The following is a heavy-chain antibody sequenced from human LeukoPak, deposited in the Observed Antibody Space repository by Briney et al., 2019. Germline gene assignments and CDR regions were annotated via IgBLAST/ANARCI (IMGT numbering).Heavy chain of an antibody. Sequence: GGSLRLSCAASGFTFSSYSMNWVRQAPGKGLEWVSYISSSSSTIYYADSVKGRFTISRDNAKNSLYLQMNSLRAEDTAVYYCARDRYCSSTSCWNFDYWGQGTLVTVSS. CDR2: ISSSSSTI. V-gene: IGHV3-48*04. D-gene: IGHD2-2*01. J-gene: IGHJ4*02. CDR1: GFTFSSYS. CDR3: ARDRYCSSTSCWNFDY.